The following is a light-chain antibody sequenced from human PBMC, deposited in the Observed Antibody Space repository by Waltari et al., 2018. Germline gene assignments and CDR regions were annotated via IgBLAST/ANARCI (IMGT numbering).Light chain of an antibody. J-gene: IGLJ2*01. V-gene: IGLV2-23*02. CDR3: CSYAGGGTPRLL. Sequence: QSALPQPASVSGSPGQSITLSCAGTSSDVGNYNVVSWYQQHPGKVPKLIIYEVTQRPSGVSDRFSGSKSGNTASLTISGLQPEDEANYYCCSYAGGGTPRLLFGGGTEVTVL. CDR2: EVT. CDR1: SSDVGNYNV.